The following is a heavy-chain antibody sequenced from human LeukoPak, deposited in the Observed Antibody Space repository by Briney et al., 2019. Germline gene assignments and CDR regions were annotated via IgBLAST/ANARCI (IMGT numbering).Heavy chain of an antibody. CDR3: AKDALISYRGAWSQSDY. CDR1: GFTFSSYA. CDR2: ISGSGGNT. Sequence: GGSLRLSCAASGFTFSSYAMSWVRQAPGKGLEWVSGISGSGGNTYYVDSVKGRFTISRDNSRNTLYLQMNNLRAEDTAVYYCAKDALISYRGAWSQSDYWGQGTLVTVSS. J-gene: IGHJ4*02. V-gene: IGHV3-23*01. D-gene: IGHD2/OR15-2a*01.